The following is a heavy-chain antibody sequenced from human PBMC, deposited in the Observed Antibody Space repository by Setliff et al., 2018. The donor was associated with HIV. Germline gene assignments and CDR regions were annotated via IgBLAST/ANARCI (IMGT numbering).Heavy chain of an antibody. J-gene: IGHJ1*01. D-gene: IGHD3-22*01. CDR3: ARGADASGYFYREYFQH. CDR2: VVPTIHEA. CDR1: GVTFNYSF. Sequence: SVKVSCKASGVTFNYSFITWVRQAPGQGLEWMGGVVPTIHEATYAQKFQGRVTITADESATTVYMGMSGLTSEDTAIYYCARGADASGYFYREYFQHWGQGTLVTVS. V-gene: IGHV1-69*13.